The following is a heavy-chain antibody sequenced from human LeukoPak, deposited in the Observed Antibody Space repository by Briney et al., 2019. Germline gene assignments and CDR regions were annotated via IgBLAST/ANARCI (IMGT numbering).Heavy chain of an antibody. CDR1: GFTFSSYA. CDR3: VIYGGSDTNAFDI. J-gene: IGHJ3*02. CDR2: ISGVGGST. D-gene: IGHD2-15*01. Sequence: PGGSLRLSCAASGFTFSSYAMTWVRQGPGKGLEWVADISGVGGSTFYADSVKGRFTISRDNSKNTLYPQMYSLRAEDAAVYYCVIYGGSDTNAFDIWSQGTMVTVSS. V-gene: IGHV3-23*01.